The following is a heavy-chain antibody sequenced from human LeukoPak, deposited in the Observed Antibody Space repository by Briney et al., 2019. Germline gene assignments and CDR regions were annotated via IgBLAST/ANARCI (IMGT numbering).Heavy chain of an antibody. D-gene: IGHD1-26*01. V-gene: IGHV1-69*05. CDR1: GGTFSSYA. CDR3: AKGRIVGAPNVDYFDY. CDR2: IIPIFGTA. J-gene: IGHJ4*02. Sequence: ASVKVSCKASGGTFSSYAISWVRQAPGQGLEWMGGIIPIFGTANYAQKFQGRVTITTDESTSTAYMELSSLRSEDTAVYYCAKGRIVGAPNVDYFDYWGQGTLVTVSS.